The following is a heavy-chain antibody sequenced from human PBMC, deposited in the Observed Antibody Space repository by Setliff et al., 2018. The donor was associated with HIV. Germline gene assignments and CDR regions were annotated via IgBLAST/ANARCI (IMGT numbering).Heavy chain of an antibody. CDR1: GFSLTTSAVG. D-gene: IGHD2-2*01. J-gene: IGHJ4*02. V-gene: IGHV2-5*02. CDR2: IYWDDDK. CDR3: AHSLYCSSSNCSGLLFDY. Sequence: SGPTLVNPTQTLTLTCAFSGFSLTTSAVGVGWIRQPPGKALEWLALIYWDDDKRYRSSLKSGLTITKDTSKNQVVLTMTNMDPVDTATYYCAHSLYCSSSNCSGLLFDYWGQGTLVTVSS.